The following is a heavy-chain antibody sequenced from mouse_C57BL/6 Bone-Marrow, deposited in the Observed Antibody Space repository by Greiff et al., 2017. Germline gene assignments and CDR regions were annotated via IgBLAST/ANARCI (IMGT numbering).Heavy chain of an antibody. V-gene: IGHV10-1*01. CDR2: IRSKSNNYAT. CDR3: VRHGCYGRFDY. CDR1: GFSFNTYA. J-gene: IGHJ2*01. D-gene: IGHD1-1*01. Sequence: EVMLVESGGGLVQPKGSLKLSCAASGFSFNTYAMNWVRQAPGKGLEWVARIRSKSNNYATYYSDSVKDRFTISRDDSESMLYLQMNDLKTEDTAMDYCVRHGCYGRFDYWGQGTTLTVSS.